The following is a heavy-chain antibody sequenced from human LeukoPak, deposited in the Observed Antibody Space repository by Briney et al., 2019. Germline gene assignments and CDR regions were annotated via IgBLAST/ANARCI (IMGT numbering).Heavy chain of an antibody. Sequence: PSETLSLTCTVSGGSISSYYWSWIRQPAGKGLEWIGRIYTSGSTNYNPSLKSRVTMSADTSKNQFSLKLSSVTAADTAVYYCARHHRYYDSSGYYDFGVSDYWGQGTLVTVSS. CDR3: ARHHRYYDSSGYYDFGVSDY. CDR2: IYTSGST. V-gene: IGHV4-4*07. J-gene: IGHJ4*02. CDR1: GGSISSYY. D-gene: IGHD3-22*01.